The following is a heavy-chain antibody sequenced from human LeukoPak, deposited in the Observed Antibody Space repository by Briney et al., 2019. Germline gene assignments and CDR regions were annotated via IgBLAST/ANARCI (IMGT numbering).Heavy chain of an antibody. V-gene: IGHV4-59*11. CDR3: ARGSLYHVFDY. CDR2: SYYSGTT. Sequence: SETLSVTCNVSGGSITSHSWNWIRQSPGKGLEWIGYSYYSGTTNYSPSPKSRVTISLDTSKNQFSLKLSSVTAADTAVYYCARGSLYHVFDYWGQGTLVTVSS. D-gene: IGHD1-14*01. J-gene: IGHJ4*02. CDR1: GGSITSHS.